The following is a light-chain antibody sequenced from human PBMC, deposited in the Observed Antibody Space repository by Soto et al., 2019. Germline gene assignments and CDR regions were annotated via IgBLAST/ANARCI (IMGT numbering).Light chain of an antibody. CDR2: DNR. CDR3: QVWDTSSDHPV. J-gene: IGLJ2*01. Sequence: SYELTQPPSVSVAPGQTASIYCGGTNIGIKDVYWYQQQPGQAPVLVIYDNRDRPSGIPERFSGSNSGNTATLTISRVEAGDEADYYCQVWDTSSDHPVFGGGTKLTVL. V-gene: IGLV3-21*01. CDR1: NIGIKD.